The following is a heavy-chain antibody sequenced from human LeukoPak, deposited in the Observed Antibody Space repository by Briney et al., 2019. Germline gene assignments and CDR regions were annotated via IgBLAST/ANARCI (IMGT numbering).Heavy chain of an antibody. CDR1: GFTFSTYS. CDR2: INRFRGTM. D-gene: IGHD3-22*01. V-gene: IGHV3-48*02. CDR3: ARAPLTTYYYDSSGYYPKYFQH. Sequence: GGSLRLSCAASGFTFSTYSMNWVRQAPRKALQWVSYINRFRGTMYYADSVKGRFTISRDSVKTSLYLQMNSLRDEDTAVYYCARAPLTTYYYDSSGYYPKYFQHWGQGTLVSVSS. J-gene: IGHJ1*01.